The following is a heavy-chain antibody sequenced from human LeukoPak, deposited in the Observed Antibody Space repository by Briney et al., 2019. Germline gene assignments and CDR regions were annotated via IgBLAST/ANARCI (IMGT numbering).Heavy chain of an antibody. CDR3: ARLKDDYGGN. J-gene: IGHJ4*02. V-gene: IGHV4-39*01. CDR1: GGSISSSSYY. D-gene: IGHD4-23*01. CDR2: IYYSGST. Sequence: SETLSLTCTVSGGSISSSSYYWGWIRQPQGKGLEWIGSIYYSGSTYYNPSLKSRVTISVDTSKNQFSLKLSSVTAADTAVYYCARLKDDYGGNWGQGTLVTVSS.